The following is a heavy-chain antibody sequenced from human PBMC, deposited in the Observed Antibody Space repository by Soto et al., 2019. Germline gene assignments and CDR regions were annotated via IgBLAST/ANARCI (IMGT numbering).Heavy chain of an antibody. D-gene: IGHD2-2*01. CDR1: GFSFSTST. V-gene: IGHV3-21*01. CDR3: VCDETRRY. Sequence: EVQLVESGGGLVKPGGSLRLSCAASGFSFSTSTRNWFRQAPGKGLEFVSAMGSTGIDRYYIDSVKGRFTTSRDNAQNSLYLPLNRMRAEDTALYYCVCDETRRYWGQGTRVTVSS. CDR2: MGSTGIDR. J-gene: IGHJ4*02.